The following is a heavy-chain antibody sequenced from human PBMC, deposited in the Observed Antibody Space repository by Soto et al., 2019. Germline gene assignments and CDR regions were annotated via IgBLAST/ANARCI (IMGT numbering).Heavy chain of an antibody. Sequence: EVQLLESGGGLVHPGGSLRLSCAASGFRFSDYSMNWVRQAPGKGLEWVSYITSSGDSIYYADSVKGRFTVSRDNAKNSLFLQMHSLRDEDTAVYYCARLPKGSTVTSWGQGTLVTVSS. V-gene: IGHV3-48*02. D-gene: IGHD4-17*01. J-gene: IGHJ4*02. CDR2: ITSSGDSI. CDR3: ARLPKGSTVTS. CDR1: GFRFSDYS.